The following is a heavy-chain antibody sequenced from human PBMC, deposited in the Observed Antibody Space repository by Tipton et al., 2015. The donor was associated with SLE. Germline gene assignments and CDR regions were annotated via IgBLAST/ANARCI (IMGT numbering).Heavy chain of an antibody. CDR3: ASSGPWLYYGGDAFDI. J-gene: IGHJ3*02. D-gene: IGHD2-8*01. Sequence: QLVQSGPEVKKPGASVKVSCKASGYTFTNYPMHWVRQAPGQRLEWMGWINVGNGNTKYSQKFQGRVTITRDTSASTAYMELSSLRSEDTAVYYCASSGPWLYYGGDAFDIWGQGTMVTVSS. CDR1: GYTFTNYP. CDR2: INVGNGNT. V-gene: IGHV1-3*01.